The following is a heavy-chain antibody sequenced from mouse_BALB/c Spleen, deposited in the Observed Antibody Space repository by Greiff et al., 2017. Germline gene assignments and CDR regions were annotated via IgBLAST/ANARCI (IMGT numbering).Heavy chain of an antibody. CDR3: ARRGYGNFAY. D-gene: IGHD2-10*02. J-gene: IGHJ3*01. V-gene: IGHV5-6-3*01. CDR2: INSNGGST. Sequence: EVQGVESGGGLVQPGGSLKLSCAASGFTFSSYGMSWVRQTPDKRLELVATINSNGGSTYYPDSVKGRFTISRDNAKNTLYLQMSSLKSEDTAMYYCARRGYGNFAYWGQGTLVTVSA. CDR1: GFTFSSYG.